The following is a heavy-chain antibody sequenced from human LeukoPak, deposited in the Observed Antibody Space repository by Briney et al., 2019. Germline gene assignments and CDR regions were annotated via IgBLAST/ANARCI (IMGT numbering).Heavy chain of an antibody. V-gene: IGHV3-21*01. D-gene: IGHD3-22*01. CDR3: AREPSYYYDSSGYSNAFDI. J-gene: IGHJ3*02. Sequence: GGSLRLSCAASGFTFYSYSMIWVRQSPGKGLEWVSYISGISSLKYYADSVKGRFTISRDNDKNSVFLQMNSLRAEDTAVYYCAREPSYYYDSSGYSNAFDIWGQGTMVTVSS. CDR2: ISGISSLK. CDR1: GFTFYSYS.